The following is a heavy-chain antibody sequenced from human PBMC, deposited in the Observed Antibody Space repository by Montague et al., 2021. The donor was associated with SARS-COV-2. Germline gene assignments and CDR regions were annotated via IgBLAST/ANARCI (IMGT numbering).Heavy chain of an antibody. CDR2: ISYDGSNK. CDR1: GFTFSSYA. D-gene: IGHD2-15*01. Sequence: SLSLSFSASGFTFSSYAIHWVRQAPGKGLEWVAVISYDGSNKYYADSVKGRFTISRDNSKNTLYLQMNSLRAEDTAVYYCAREIIAPDAFDIWGQGTMVTVSS. CDR3: AREIIAPDAFDI. V-gene: IGHV3-30-3*01. J-gene: IGHJ3*02.